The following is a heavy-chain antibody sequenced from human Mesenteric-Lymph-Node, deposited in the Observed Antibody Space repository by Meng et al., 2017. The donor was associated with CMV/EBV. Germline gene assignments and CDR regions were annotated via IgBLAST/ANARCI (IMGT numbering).Heavy chain of an antibody. J-gene: IGHJ6*02. V-gene: IGHV1-2*02. Sequence: ASVKVSCKASGYTFTSYAMNWVRQAPGQGLEWMGWINPNSGGTNYAQKFQGRVTMTRDTSISTAYMELSRLRSDDTAVYYCAREIVPAERGYYYYYGMDVWGQGTTVTVSS. CDR3: AREIVPAERGYYYYYGMDV. D-gene: IGHD2-2*01. CDR2: INPNSGGT. CDR1: GYTFTSYA.